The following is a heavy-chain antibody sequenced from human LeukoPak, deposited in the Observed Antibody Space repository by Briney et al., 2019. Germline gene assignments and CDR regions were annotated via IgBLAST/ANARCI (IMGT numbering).Heavy chain of an antibody. Sequence: SETLSLTCAVYGGSFSGYYWSWIRQPPGKGLEWIGEINHSGSTNYNPSLKSRVTISVDTSKNQFSLKLSSVTAADTAVYYCARAGDYYDSSGKYYYMDVWGKGTTVTISS. D-gene: IGHD3-22*01. CDR2: INHSGST. CDR1: GGSFSGYY. V-gene: IGHV4-34*01. CDR3: ARAGDYYDSSGKYYYMDV. J-gene: IGHJ6*03.